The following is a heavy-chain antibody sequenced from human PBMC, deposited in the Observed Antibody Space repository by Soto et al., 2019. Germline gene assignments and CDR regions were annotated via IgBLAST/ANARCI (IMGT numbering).Heavy chain of an antibody. CDR1: GYTFTGYY. CDR3: ATMVIDAPTVVPSDY. Sequence: QVQLVQSGAGVKRPGASVKVSCKGSGYTFTGYYLHWVRQAPGQGLEWMGWINPKIGEVKYAQNFQGRVTMTSDPSISTVYMELSRLRSDDTAVYYCATMVIDAPTVVPSDYWGQGTLVTVSS. V-gene: IGHV1-2*02. D-gene: IGHD2-21*01. J-gene: IGHJ4*02. CDR2: INPKIGEV.